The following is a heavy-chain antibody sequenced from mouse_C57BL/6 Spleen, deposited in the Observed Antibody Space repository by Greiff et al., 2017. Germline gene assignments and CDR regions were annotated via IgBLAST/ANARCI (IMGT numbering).Heavy chain of an antibody. D-gene: IGHD1-1*01. CDR1: GFSLTSYG. Sequence: VQLVESGPGLVAPSQSLSITCNVSGFSLTSYGVHWVRQPPGKGLEWLVVIWSDGSTTYTSALKSRLSISKDNYKSQVFLKMISLQTDDTAMYYGARQGDYCGGYSMDYWGQGTSVTVSS. CDR3: ARQGDYCGGYSMDY. V-gene: IGHV2-6-1*01. J-gene: IGHJ4*01. CDR2: IWSDGST.